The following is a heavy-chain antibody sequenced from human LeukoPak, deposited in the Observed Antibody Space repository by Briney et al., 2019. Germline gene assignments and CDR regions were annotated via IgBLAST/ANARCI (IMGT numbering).Heavy chain of an antibody. V-gene: IGHV3-23*01. CDR3: AKDKITLAAAAFYYFDY. D-gene: IGHD6-13*01. CDR2: ISGSGGTT. CDR1: GFTFSSYA. Sequence: GGSLRLSCAASGFTFSSYAMSWVRQAPGKGLEWVSGISGSGGTTNNADSLKGRFSISRDNSKNTLYLQMNSLRAEDTAVYYCAKDKITLAAAAFYYFDYWGQGTLVTVSS. J-gene: IGHJ4*02.